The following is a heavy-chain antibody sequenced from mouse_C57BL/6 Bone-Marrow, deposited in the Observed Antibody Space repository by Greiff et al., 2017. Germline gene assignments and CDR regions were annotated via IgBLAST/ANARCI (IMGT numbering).Heavy chain of an antibody. D-gene: IGHD1-1*01. V-gene: IGHV10-1*01. Sequence: EVMLVESGGGLVQPKGSLKLSCAASGFSFNTYAMNWVRQAPGKGLEWVARIRSKSNNYATYYADSVKDRFTISRDDSESMLYLQMNNLTTEDTAMYYCVRNYGSSYWYCDVWGTGTTVTVSS. CDR3: VRNYGSSYWYCDV. CDR2: IRSKSNNYAT. J-gene: IGHJ1*03. CDR1: GFSFNTYA.